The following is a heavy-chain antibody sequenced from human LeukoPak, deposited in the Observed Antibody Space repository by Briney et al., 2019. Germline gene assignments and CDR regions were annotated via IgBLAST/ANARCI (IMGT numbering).Heavy chain of an antibody. CDR1: GFTFSSYS. Sequence: GGSLRLSCAASGFTFSSYSMNWVSQAPGKGLEWVSSIGSSSSYIYYADSVKGRFTISRDNAKNSLYLQMNSLRAEDTAVYYCAGSGYDSRRYWGQGTLVTVSS. J-gene: IGHJ4*02. D-gene: IGHD5-12*01. CDR3: AGSGYDSRRY. CDR2: IGSSSSYI. V-gene: IGHV3-21*01.